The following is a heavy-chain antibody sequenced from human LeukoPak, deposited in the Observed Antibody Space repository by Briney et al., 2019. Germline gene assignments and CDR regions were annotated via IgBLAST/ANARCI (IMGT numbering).Heavy chain of an antibody. D-gene: IGHD3-3*01. V-gene: IGHV5-51*01. Sequence: GESLKISCKGFGYSFTSYWIGWVRQMPGKGLEWMGIIYPGDPDTRYSPSFQGQVTISADKSISTAYLQWSSLKASDTAMYYCARRSNDYDLGYWGQGTLVTVSS. CDR3: ARRSNDYDLGY. J-gene: IGHJ4*02. CDR1: GYSFTSYW. CDR2: IYPGDPDT.